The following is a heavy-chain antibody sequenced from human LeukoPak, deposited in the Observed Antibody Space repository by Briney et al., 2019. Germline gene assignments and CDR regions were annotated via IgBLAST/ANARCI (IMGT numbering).Heavy chain of an antibody. D-gene: IGHD5-12*01. CDR2: IRYDGSNK. J-gene: IGHJ4*02. CDR3: AKDKVATIPYYFDY. Sequence: GGSLRLSCAASGFTFSSYGMHWVRQAPGKGLEWVAFIRYDGSNKYYADSVKGRFTISRDNSKNTLYLQMNSLRAEDTAVYYCAKDKVATIPYYFDYWGQGTLVTVSS. CDR1: GFTFSSYG. V-gene: IGHV3-30*02.